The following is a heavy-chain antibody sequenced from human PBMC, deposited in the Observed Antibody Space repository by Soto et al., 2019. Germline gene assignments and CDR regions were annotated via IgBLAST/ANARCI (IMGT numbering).Heavy chain of an antibody. Sequence: PGESLKISCKGSGYSFTSYWISWVRQMPGKGLEWMGRIDPSDSYTNYSPSFQGHVTISADKSISTAYLQWSSLKASDTAMYYCASSSSGIQLWPYYFDYWGQGTLVTVSS. V-gene: IGHV5-10-1*01. CDR1: GYSFTSYW. CDR3: ASSSSGIQLWPYYFDY. J-gene: IGHJ4*02. CDR2: IDPSDSYT. D-gene: IGHD5-18*01.